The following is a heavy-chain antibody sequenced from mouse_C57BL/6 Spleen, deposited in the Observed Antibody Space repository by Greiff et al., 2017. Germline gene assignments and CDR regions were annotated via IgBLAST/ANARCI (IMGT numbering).Heavy chain of an antibody. CDR3: ASLYGNHGGFAY. J-gene: IGHJ3*01. D-gene: IGHD2-1*01. CDR1: GYSFTGYF. V-gene: IGHV1-20*01. Sequence: EVQLQQSGPELVKPGDSVKISCKASGYSFTGYFMNWVMQSPGKSLEWIGRINPYNGDTFYNQKFKGKATLTVDKSSSTAHMELRSLTSEDSAVYYCASLYGNHGGFAYWGQGTLVTVSA. CDR2: INPYNGDT.